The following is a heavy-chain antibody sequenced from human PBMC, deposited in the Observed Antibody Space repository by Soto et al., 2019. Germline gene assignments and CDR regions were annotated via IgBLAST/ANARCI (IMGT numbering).Heavy chain of an antibody. Sequence: SETLSLTCAVYGGSFSGYYWSWIRQPPGKGLERIGEINHSGSTNYNPSLKSRVTISVDTSKNQFSLKLSSVTAADTAVYYCARVISIAARPFDYWGQGTLVTVSS. CDR2: INHSGST. V-gene: IGHV4-34*01. D-gene: IGHD6-6*01. CDR1: GGSFSGYY. CDR3: ARVISIAARPFDY. J-gene: IGHJ4*02.